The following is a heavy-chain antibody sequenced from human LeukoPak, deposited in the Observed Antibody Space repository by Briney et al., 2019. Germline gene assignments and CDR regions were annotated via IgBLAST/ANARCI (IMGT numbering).Heavy chain of an antibody. V-gene: IGHV3-30*02. D-gene: IGHD1-1*01. CDR3: AKELYPRRNWNDGGFDY. J-gene: IGHJ4*02. Sequence: PGGSLRLSCAAPGFTFSSYGMHWVRQAPGKGLEWVAFIRYDGSNKYYADSVKGRFTISRDNSKNTLYLQMNSLRAEDTAVYYCAKELYPRRNWNDGGFDYWGQGTLVTVSS. CDR2: IRYDGSNK. CDR1: GFTFSSYG.